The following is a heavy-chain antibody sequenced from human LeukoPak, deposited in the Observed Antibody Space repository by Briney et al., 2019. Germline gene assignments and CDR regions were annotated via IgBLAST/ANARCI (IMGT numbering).Heavy chain of an antibody. D-gene: IGHD6-6*01. J-gene: IGHJ1*01. CDR3: ARDRVLGFQH. Sequence: GGSLRLSCAASGFTFSSYSMNWVRQAPGKGLEWVSSISSSSSYIYYADSVKGRFTISRDNAKNSLYLQMNSLRAEDTAVFYCARDRVLGFQHWGQGTLVTVSS. CDR1: GFTFSSYS. CDR2: ISSSSSYI. V-gene: IGHV3-21*01.